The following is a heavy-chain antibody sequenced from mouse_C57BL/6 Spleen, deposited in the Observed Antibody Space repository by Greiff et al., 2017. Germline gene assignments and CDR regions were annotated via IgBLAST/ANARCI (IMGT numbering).Heavy chain of an antibody. D-gene: IGHD2-4*01. V-gene: IGHV1-52*01. Sequence: VKLQQPGAELVRPGSSVKLSCKASGYTFTSYWMHWVQQRPIQDLEWIGNIDPSDSDTHYNQKFKDKATLTVDKSSSPAYMQLSSLTSEDSAVYYCARGYDYLPFAYWGQGTLVTVSA. CDR3: ARGYDYLPFAY. CDR2: IDPSDSDT. CDR1: GYTFTSYW. J-gene: IGHJ3*01.